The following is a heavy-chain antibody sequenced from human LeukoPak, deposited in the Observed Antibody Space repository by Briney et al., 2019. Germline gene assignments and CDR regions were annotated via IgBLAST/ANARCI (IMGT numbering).Heavy chain of an antibody. CDR2: INTYGTST. CDR3: ARGSTTVTTKDWFDP. CDR1: GFTFSSYW. J-gene: IGHJ5*02. Sequence: GSLRLSCAASGFTFSSYWMHWVRQVPGKGLVWVARINTYGTSTTYGDSVEGRFTISRDNAKNTLCLEMNSLRDDDTAVYYCARGSTTVTTKDWFDPWGQGTQVTVSS. V-gene: IGHV3-74*03. D-gene: IGHD4-17*01.